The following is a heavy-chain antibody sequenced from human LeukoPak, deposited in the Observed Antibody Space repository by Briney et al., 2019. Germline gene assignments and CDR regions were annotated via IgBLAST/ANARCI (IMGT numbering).Heavy chain of an antibody. V-gene: IGHV1-2*06. CDR1: GYTFTGYY. CDR2: INPNSGGT. CDR3: ARIPDIVVVPAAIRFDY. Sequence: AASVKVSCKASGYTFTGYYMHWVRQAPGQGLEWMGRINPNSGGTNYAQKSQGRVTMTRDTSISTAYMELSRLRSDDTAVYYCARIPDIVVVPAAIRFDYWGQGTLVTVSS. J-gene: IGHJ4*02. D-gene: IGHD2-2*02.